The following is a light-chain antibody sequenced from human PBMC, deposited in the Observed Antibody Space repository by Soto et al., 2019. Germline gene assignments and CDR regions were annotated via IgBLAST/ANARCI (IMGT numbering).Light chain of an antibody. J-gene: IGLJ2*01. CDR3: SSYAGSNNVV. Sequence: QSALTQPPSASGSPGQSVTISCTGTSSDVGGYNYVSWYQQHPGKAPKLMIYEVSKRPSGVPDRFSGSKSGNTASLTVSGLQAEDEADYHFSSYAGSNNVVFGGGTKLTVL. CDR1: SSDVGGYNY. V-gene: IGLV2-8*01. CDR2: EVS.